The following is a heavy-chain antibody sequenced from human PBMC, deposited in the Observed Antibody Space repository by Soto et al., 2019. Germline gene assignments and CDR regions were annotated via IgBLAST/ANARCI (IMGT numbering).Heavy chain of an antibody. CDR2: IYYSGST. D-gene: IGHD2-15*01. V-gene: IGHV4-59*01. J-gene: IGHJ6*03. CDR1: GGSISSYY. CDR3: ARGDSYCSGGSCSEQYIHPHYYYYMDV. Sequence: SETLSLTCTVSGGSISSYYWSWIRQPPGKGLEWIGYIYYSGSTNYNPSLKSRVTISVDTSKNQFSLKLSSVTAADTAVYYCARGDSYCSGGSCSEQYIHPHYYYYMDVWGKGTTVTVSS.